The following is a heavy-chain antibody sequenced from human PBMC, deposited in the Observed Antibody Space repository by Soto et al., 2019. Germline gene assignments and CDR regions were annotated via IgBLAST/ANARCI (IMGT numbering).Heavy chain of an antibody. CDR2: IIPVSNAA. D-gene: IGHD3-22*01. J-gene: IGHJ5*02. CDR1: GGSFSSYV. V-gene: IGHV1-69*06. CDR3: AQETYYVHSRDYRGFDH. Sequence: QGQLVQSGAEVKKPGSSVKVSCKASGGSFSSYVISWIRQAPGQGLEWMGGIIPVSNAANYAQRFKDRVTMSVDKATSAAYLELRSLRYEGTAIYYCAQETYYVHSRDYRGFDHWGQGTLVTVSS.